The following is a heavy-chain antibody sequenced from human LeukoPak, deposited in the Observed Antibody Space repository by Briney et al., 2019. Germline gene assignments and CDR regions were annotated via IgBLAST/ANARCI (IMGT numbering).Heavy chain of an antibody. CDR1: GYTFTGYY. CDR3: AREAGDRGYFDY. Sequence: ASVKVSCKASGYTFTGYYMHWVRQAPGQGLEWMGWINPNSGSTSYAQKFQGRVTMTRDMSTSTVYMELSSLRSEDTAVYYCAREAGDRGYFDYWGQGTLVTVSS. J-gene: IGHJ4*02. V-gene: IGHV1-46*01. CDR2: INPNSGST. D-gene: IGHD7-27*01.